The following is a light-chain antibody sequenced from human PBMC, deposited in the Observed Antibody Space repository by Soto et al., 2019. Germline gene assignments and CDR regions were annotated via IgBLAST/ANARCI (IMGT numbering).Light chain of an antibody. CDR3: QQYYSAPFT. CDR2: WAS. Sequence: DIVMTQSPDSLAVSLGERATINCKSSQSVLYSSNNKNFLAWYQQKPGQPPKLLIYWASTREPGVPDRFSGSGSGTDFTLPISGLQAEDVAVYSCQQYYSAPFTFGQGTKLEIK. J-gene: IGKJ2*01. V-gene: IGKV4-1*01. CDR1: QSVLYSSNNKNF.